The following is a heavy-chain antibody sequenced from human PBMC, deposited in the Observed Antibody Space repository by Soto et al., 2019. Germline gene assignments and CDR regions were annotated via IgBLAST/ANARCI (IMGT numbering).Heavy chain of an antibody. J-gene: IGHJ6*01. CDR3: ASSPRIAAGLYYYYSGMDV. D-gene: IGHD6-13*01. V-gene: IGHV4-59*01. Sequence: SETLSLTCTVSGGSISSYYWSWIRQPPGKGLEWIGYIYYIGSTSYNPSLKSRVTISVDTSKNQFSLKLSSVTAADTAVYYCASSPRIAAGLYYYYSGMDVWGQGTTVTVSS. CDR2: IYYIGST. CDR1: GGSISSYY.